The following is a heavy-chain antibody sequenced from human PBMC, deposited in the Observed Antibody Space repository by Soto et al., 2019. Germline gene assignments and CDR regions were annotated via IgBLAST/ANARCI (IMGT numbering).Heavy chain of an antibody. CDR3: AASNWFDP. CDR1: GDSISNSRFY. Sequence: SETLSLTCGVSGDSISNSRFYWAWIRQPPGEGLEWIGSIYHTGNAYYNPSLKSRVTISVDTSKNQFSLKLSSVTAADTAVYYCAASNWFDPWGQGTLVTVSS. V-gene: IGHV4-39*01. CDR2: IYHTGNA. J-gene: IGHJ5*02.